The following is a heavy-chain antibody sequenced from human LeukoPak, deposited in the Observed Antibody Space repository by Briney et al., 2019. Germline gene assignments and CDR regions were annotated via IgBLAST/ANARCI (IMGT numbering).Heavy chain of an antibody. Sequence: SETLSLTCTVSGGSISSYYWSWIRQPPGKGLEWIGYIYYSGSTSYNPSLKSRVTISVDTSKNQFSLKLSSVTAADTAVYYCARGLGIAAAGRYYYYGMDVWGQGTTVTVSS. CDR1: GGSISSYY. J-gene: IGHJ6*02. CDR2: IYYSGST. D-gene: IGHD6-13*01. CDR3: ARGLGIAAAGRYYYYGMDV. V-gene: IGHV4-59*01.